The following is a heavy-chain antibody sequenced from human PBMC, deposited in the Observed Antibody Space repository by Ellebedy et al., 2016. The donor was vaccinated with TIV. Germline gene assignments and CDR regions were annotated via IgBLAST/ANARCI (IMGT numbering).Heavy chain of an antibody. CDR3: ATDGSYGNYRSPTHACAI. CDR1: GFSFRSYW. D-gene: IGHD4-11*01. Sequence: GGSLRLSCAASGFSFRSYWMTWVRQAPGKGLEWVANINQDGSDKYYVDSVKGRFTISRDNGKNSLYLQMSSLRVEDTAVYYCATDGSYGNYRSPTHACAIWGQGTVVAVSS. V-gene: IGHV3-7*01. CDR2: INQDGSDK. J-gene: IGHJ3*02.